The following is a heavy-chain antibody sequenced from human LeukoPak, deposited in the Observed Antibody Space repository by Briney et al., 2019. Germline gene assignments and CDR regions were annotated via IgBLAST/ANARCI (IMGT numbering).Heavy chain of an antibody. CDR3: AREAAARRINWFDP. J-gene: IGHJ5*02. CDR2: INPNSGGT. D-gene: IGHD6-6*01. CDR1: GYTFTVYY. V-gene: IGHV1-2*02. Sequence: GASVKVSCKASGYTFTVYYMHWVRQAPGQGLEWMGWINPNSGGTNYAQKFQGRVTMTRDTSISTAYMELSRLRSDDTAVYYCAREAAARRINWFDPWGQGTLVTVSS.